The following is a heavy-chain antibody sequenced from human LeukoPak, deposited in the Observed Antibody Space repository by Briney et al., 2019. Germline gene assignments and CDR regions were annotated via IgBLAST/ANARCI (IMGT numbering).Heavy chain of an antibody. Sequence: GGSLRLSCAASGFTFSSYALSWVRQAPGKGLEWVSGISGSGYSRNYAASVKGRFTISRDNSKNTLYLQMNSLRGEDTAVYYCAKEAGYSGYDYPDYWGQGTLVTVSS. CDR1: GFTFSSYA. J-gene: IGHJ4*02. CDR3: AKEAGYSGYDYPDY. D-gene: IGHD5-12*01. CDR2: ISGSGYSR. V-gene: IGHV3-23*01.